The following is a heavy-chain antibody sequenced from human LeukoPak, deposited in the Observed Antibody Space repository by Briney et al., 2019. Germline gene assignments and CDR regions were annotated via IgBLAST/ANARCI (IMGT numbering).Heavy chain of an antibody. D-gene: IGHD3-16*02. J-gene: IGHJ4*02. V-gene: IGHV4/OR15-8*01. CDR3: ARSHDHLWGNYPDY. Sequence: SQTLSLTCDVSGGSIDSTNWWNWVRQPPGKGLEWIGEIHHDGRINYNPSLKSRVTLSVDKSKNQFSLRLNSVTAADTAMYYCARSHDHLWGNYPDYWGQGTLATVSS. CDR2: IHHDGRI. CDR1: GGSIDSTNW.